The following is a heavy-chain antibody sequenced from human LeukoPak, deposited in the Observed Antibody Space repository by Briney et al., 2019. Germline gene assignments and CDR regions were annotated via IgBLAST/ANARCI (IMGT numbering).Heavy chain of an antibody. V-gene: IGHV3-21*01. D-gene: IGHD3-3*01. J-gene: IGHJ4*02. CDR2: ISGSSSYI. Sequence: GGSLSLSCTASGFTFSGYSMNWVRQAPGKGLEWVSFISGSSSYIYYADSVKGRFTISRDNAKNSLYLQMNSLRADDTAVYYCARGGRFFEYWGQGTLVTVSS. CDR3: ARGGRFFEY. CDR1: GFTFSGYS.